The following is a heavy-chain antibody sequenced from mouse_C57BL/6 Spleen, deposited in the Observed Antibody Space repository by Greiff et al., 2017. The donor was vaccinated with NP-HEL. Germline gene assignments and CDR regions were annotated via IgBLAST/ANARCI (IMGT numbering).Heavy chain of an antibody. J-gene: IGHJ2*01. CDR3: AREGGNYFDY. CDR1: GYTFTSYW. Sequence: QVHVKQSGAELVRPGSSVKLSCKASGYTFTSYWLHWVKQRPIQGLEWIGNIDPSDSETHYNQKFKDKATLTVDKSSSTAYMQLSSLTSEDSAVYYCAREGGNYFDYWGQGTTLTVSS. V-gene: IGHV1-52*01. CDR2: IDPSDSET.